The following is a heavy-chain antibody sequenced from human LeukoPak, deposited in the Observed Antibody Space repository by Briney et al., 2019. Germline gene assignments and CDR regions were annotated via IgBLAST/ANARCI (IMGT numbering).Heavy chain of an antibody. CDR3: AKGEDIGKHPTRAYYFDT. CDR2: TRLNSVNT. J-gene: IGHJ4*02. CDR1: GFPLSRHA. Sequence: GGSLRLSCAASGFPLSRHAMRWVPQAPGRGLEWVSTTRLNSVNTLCAETVQGRFSISRDNSKNTLDLQMDNLRVDDTAVYYCAKGEDIGKHPTRAYYFDTWGQGTLVTVSS. D-gene: IGHD1-26*01. V-gene: IGHV3-23*01.